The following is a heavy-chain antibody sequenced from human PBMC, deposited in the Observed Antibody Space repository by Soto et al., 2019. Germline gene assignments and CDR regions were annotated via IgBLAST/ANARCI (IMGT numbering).Heavy chain of an antibody. CDR2: ISGYNGNT. D-gene: IGHD3-10*01. V-gene: IGHV1-18*01. CDR3: ARDISMVRD. Sequence: QVQLVQSGAEVKKPGASVKVSCKTSGYTFSNHGFTWVRQAPGQGLEWMGWISGYNGNTNYTQKLKGRVTMTTDTSTSTAYMELRSLRSDDTAIYYCARDISMVRDWGQGTLVTVSS. J-gene: IGHJ4*02. CDR1: GYTFSNHG.